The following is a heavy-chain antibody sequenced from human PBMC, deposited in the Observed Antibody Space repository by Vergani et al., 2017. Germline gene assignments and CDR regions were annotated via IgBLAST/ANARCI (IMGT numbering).Heavy chain of an antibody. CDR1: GFPFSDSY. CDR3: ARALRPHGDFHFAD. V-gene: IGHV3-11*04. Sequence: QVDLVESGGGLVKPGESLRLSCTASGFPFSDSYMTWLRQAPGKGLEWIAYISDTSSAIFYADSARGRFTISRDNAKNSLFLQMNNLRPEDTAVYFCARALRPHGDFHFADWRRGTLVTVSS. CDR2: ISDTSSAI. J-gene: IGHJ1*01. D-gene: IGHD4-17*01.